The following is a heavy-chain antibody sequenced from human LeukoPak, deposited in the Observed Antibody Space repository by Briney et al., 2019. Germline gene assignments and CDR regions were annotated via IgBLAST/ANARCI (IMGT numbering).Heavy chain of an antibody. Sequence: SVKVSCKASGGTFGSYDFNWVRQAPGQGLEWMGRIIPLLGIENYAQKFQGRVTITADKSTNTVYMELSSLKSDDTAVYYCARGGGRVTFGGLYYYFDNWGQGTLVTVSS. D-gene: IGHD3-16*01. CDR2: IIPLLGIE. J-gene: IGHJ4*02. V-gene: IGHV1-69*04. CDR1: GGTFGSYD. CDR3: ARGGGRVTFGGLYYYFDN.